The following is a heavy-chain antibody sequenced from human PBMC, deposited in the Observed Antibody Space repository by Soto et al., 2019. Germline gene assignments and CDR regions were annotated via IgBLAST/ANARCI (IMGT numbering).Heavy chain of an antibody. D-gene: IGHD3-10*01. V-gene: IGHV1-18*01. J-gene: IGHJ5*02. Sequence: ASVKVSCKASGYTFTNYFISWVRQAPGQRLEWMGWINVYNGNTKYAQKVQGRVTMTTDTSTSTAYMELRSLRSDDTAVYYCARGVGSGSYYNKYNWFDPWGQGTLVTVSS. CDR3: ARGVGSGSYYNKYNWFDP. CDR2: INVYNGNT. CDR1: GYTFTNYF.